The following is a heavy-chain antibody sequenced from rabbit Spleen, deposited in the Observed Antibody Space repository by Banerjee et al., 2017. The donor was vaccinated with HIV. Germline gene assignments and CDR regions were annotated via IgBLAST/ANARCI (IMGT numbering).Heavy chain of an antibody. CDR3: ARDTGSSFSSYGMDL. CDR1: GFSFSNYNF. CDR2: IDTGSRDFT. Sequence: QSLEESGGDLVKPGGTLTLTCKASGFSFSNYNFMCWVRQAPGKGLEWIACIDTGSRDFTYYASWAKGRFTISKTSSTTVTLQMTSLTVADTATYFCARDTGSSFSSYGMDLWGPGTLVTVS. D-gene: IGHD8-1*01. J-gene: IGHJ6*01. V-gene: IGHV1S40*01.